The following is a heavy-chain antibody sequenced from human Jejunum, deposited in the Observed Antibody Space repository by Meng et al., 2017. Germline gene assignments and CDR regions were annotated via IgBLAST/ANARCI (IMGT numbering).Heavy chain of an antibody. J-gene: IGHJ2*01. Sequence: QVQLQQWGAGLLKPSETLSLTCAAYGGPFSGYYWTWIRQPPGKGLEWIGEINHSGSTNYNPSLKSRVTMSIDTSKIQFSLKLSSVTAADAAVYYCARYGGSGSYWHFDPWGRGTLVTVSS. CDR2: INHSGST. CDR3: ARYGGSGSYWHFDP. D-gene: IGHD3-10*01. CDR1: GGPFSGYY. V-gene: IGHV4-34*01.